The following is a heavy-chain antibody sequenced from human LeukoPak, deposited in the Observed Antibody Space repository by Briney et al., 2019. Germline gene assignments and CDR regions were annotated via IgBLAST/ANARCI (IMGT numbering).Heavy chain of an antibody. D-gene: IGHD2-15*01. CDR2: VSYGGST. V-gene: IGHV4-59*01. J-gene: IGHJ4*02. CDR3: ARGAELPDY. Sequence: SETLSLTCTVSGGSISSYYWSWIRRPPGKGLEWIGYVSYGGSTNYNPSLKSRVTISVDTSKNQFSLKLTSVTAADTAVYYCARGAELPDYWGQGTLVTVSS. CDR1: GGSISSYY.